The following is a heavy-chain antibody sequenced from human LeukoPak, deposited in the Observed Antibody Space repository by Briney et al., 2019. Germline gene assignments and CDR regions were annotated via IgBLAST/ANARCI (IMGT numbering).Heavy chain of an antibody. CDR2: ISSSSSYI. CDR3: ARDQSGWEQFDY. D-gene: IGHD6-19*01. J-gene: IGHJ4*02. Sequence: GGSLRLSCAASGFTFSSYGMHWVRQAPGKGLEWVSSISSSSSYIYYADSVKGRFTISRDNAKNSLYLQMNSLRAGDTAVYYCARDQSGWEQFDYWGQGTLVTVSS. V-gene: IGHV3-21*01. CDR1: GFTFSSYG.